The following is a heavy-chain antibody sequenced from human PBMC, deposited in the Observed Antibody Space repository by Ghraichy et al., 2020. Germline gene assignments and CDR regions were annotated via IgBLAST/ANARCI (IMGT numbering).Heavy chain of an antibody. Sequence: GGSLRLSCTDSGFTLTRFDMNWVRPTPGTGLEWVSSISVNSADISYADSVRGRFTISRDNAKSSLFLQMNSLRAEDTAVYYCVRDPNWGEGYWGQGTLVTV. CDR2: ISVNSADI. J-gene: IGHJ4*02. D-gene: IGHD7-27*01. CDR1: GFTLTRFD. CDR3: VRDPNWGEGY. V-gene: IGHV3-21*01.